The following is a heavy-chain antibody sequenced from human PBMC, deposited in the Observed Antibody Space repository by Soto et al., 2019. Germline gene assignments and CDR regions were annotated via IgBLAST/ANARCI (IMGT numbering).Heavy chain of an antibody. CDR2: INPKTAAT. CDR1: GYSFSDYF. D-gene: IGHD1-26*01. CDR3: ARIKWGLNYYNGMDV. J-gene: IGHJ6*02. V-gene: IGHV1-2*02. Sequence: ASEKVSCKPSGYSFSDYFIQWVRQAPGQGLEWVAWINPKTAATNYAKKFQGRVSLTWDTSSTTAYMELTRLRPDDTAVYYCARIKWGLNYYNGMDVWGQGTTVTVSS.